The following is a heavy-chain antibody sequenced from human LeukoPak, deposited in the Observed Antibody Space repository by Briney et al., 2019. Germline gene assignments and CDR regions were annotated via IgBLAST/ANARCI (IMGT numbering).Heavy chain of an antibody. J-gene: IGHJ3*02. D-gene: IGHD3-10*01. CDR3: ARVGQLLWFGELSLAFDI. Sequence: SETLSLTCTVSGGSISSYYWSWIRQPPGKGLEWIGYIYYSGSTNYNPSLKSRVTISVETSKNLFSLKLSYVTAADPGVYYCARVGQLLWFGELSLAFDIWGQGTMVTVSS. V-gene: IGHV4-59*01. CDR1: GGSISSYY. CDR2: IYYSGST.